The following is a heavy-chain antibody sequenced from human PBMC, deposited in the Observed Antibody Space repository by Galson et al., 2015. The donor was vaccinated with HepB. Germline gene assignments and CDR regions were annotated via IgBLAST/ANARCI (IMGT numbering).Heavy chain of an antibody. CDR1: GFIFDDYA. J-gene: IGHJ1*01. D-gene: IGHD3-3*01. Sequence: SLRLSCAASGFIFDDYAMPWVRQTPGKGLEWVSGISWNSGNIVYADSVKGRFTISRDNAKNSVYLQMNSLRTDDTALYYCARDRNRNFRSGYAHFHHWGQWNLATVSS. CDR3: ARDRNRNFRSGYAHFHH. CDR2: ISWNSGNI. V-gene: IGHV3-9*01.